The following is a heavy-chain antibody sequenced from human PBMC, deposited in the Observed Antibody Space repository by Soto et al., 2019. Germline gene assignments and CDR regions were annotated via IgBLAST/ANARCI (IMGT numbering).Heavy chain of an antibody. CDR1: GFTFSSYA. V-gene: IGHV3-23*01. CDR3: ARGPRWSTDTAMVRDY. Sequence: PGGSLRLSCAASGFTFSSYAMSWVRQAPGKGLEWVSAISGSGGSTYYAHSVQGRFTITRDNSKSTLYLEMNSLRSEDTAVYYCARGPRWSTDTAMVRDYWGQGTLVTVSS. CDR2: ISGSGGST. D-gene: IGHD5-18*01. J-gene: IGHJ4*02.